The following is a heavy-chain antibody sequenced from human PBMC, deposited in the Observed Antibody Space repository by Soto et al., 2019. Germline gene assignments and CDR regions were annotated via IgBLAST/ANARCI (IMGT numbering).Heavy chain of an antibody. CDR1: GYTFTSYY. J-gene: IGHJ4*02. D-gene: IGHD3-3*01. Sequence: QVQLVQSGAEVKKPGASVKVSCKASGYTFTSYYMHWVRQAPGQGLDWMGIINPSGGSTSYAWKFQGRVTMTKDTSKGTVYMELSGLRSEDTAVYYCAGGDGKGLLRFLEWLVYFDYWGQGTLVTVSS. CDR2: INPSGGST. V-gene: IGHV1-46*01. CDR3: AGGDGKGLLRFLEWLVYFDY.